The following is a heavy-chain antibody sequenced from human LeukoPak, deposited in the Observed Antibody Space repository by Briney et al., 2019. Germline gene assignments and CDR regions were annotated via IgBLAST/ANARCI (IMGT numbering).Heavy chain of an antibody. CDR1: GGSINSYY. CDR2: IYYTGST. J-gene: IGHJ5*01. CDR3: ARAVLATKSEHWFDS. Sequence: SETLSLTCTVSGGSINSYYWSWIRQPPGKGLEWIGYIYYTGSTNYNSSLKSRVTISVDTSKNQFSLNLSSVTAADTAMYYCARAVLATKSEHWFDSWGQGTLVTVSS. V-gene: IGHV4-59*01. D-gene: IGHD2-8*01.